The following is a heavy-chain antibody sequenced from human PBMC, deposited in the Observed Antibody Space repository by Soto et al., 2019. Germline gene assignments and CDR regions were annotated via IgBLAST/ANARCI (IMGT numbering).Heavy chain of an antibody. CDR2: IYYSGST. CDR3: ARDLYEYVWGGYSNNWFDP. CDR1: GGSISSSGYY. D-gene: IGHD3-16*01. Sequence: SETLSLTCTVSGGSISSSGYYWGWLRQHPGKGMEWIGCIYYSGSTNYNTSLKSRVTISVDTSKNKFSLKLSSVTAADTAVYYCARDLYEYVWGGYSNNWFDPWGQGTLVTVSS. J-gene: IGHJ5*02. V-gene: IGHV4-39*07.